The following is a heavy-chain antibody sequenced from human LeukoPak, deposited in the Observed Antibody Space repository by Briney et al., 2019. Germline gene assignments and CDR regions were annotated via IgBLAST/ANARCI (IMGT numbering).Heavy chain of an antibody. CDR3: ANEPNDYSSSFYYYYYMDV. J-gene: IGHJ6*03. CDR1: GFTFSSYA. Sequence: PGGSLRLSCAASGFTFSSYAMSWVRQAPGKGLEWVSAISCSGGSTYYADSVKGRFTISRDNSKNTLYLQMNSLRAEDTAVYYCANEPNDYSSSFYYYYYMDVWGKGTTVTVSS. V-gene: IGHV3-23*01. D-gene: IGHD6-6*01. CDR2: ISCSGGST.